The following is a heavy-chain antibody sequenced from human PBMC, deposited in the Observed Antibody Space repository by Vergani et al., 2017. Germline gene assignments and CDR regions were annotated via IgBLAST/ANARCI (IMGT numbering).Heavy chain of an antibody. V-gene: IGHV3-33*06. CDR2: TWYDGNNK. Sequence: QVQLVESGGGVVQPGRSLRLSCAASGFTFNQYGMHWVRQAPGKGLEWVAVTWYDGNNKQYADSVKGRFTISRDNSKSTMYLQMNSLRDEDTGVYYCAKESYYDSSGPIDYWGQGTLVTVSS. CDR1: GFTFNQYG. CDR3: AKESYYDSSGPIDY. J-gene: IGHJ4*02. D-gene: IGHD3-22*01.